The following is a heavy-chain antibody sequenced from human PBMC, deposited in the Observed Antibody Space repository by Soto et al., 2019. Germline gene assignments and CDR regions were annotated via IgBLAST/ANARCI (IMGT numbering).Heavy chain of an antibody. CDR1: GFTFSNAW. CDR3: TTDRPHTAMAFDY. CDR2: IKSKTDGGTT. J-gene: IGHJ4*02. D-gene: IGHD5-18*01. V-gene: IGHV3-15*01. Sequence: PGGSLRLSCAASGFTFSNAWMSWVRQAPGKGLEWVGRIKSKTDGGTTDYAAPVKGRFTISRDDSKNTLYLQMNSLKTEDTAVYYCTTDRPHTAMAFDYWGQGTLVTVSS.